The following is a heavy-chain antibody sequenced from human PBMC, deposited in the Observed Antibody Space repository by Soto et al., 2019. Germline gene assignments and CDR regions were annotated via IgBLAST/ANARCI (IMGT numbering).Heavy chain of an antibody. V-gene: IGHV1-2*04. D-gene: IGHD1-1*01. CDR3: ASHDPGARFDP. Sequence: QVQLVQSGAEVKKPGASVKVSCKASGYSFTDYHIHWVRQAPGQGLEWLGRINPKSGGTSTAQKFQGWVTMTTDTSISTASMELSSLRSDDTAVYYCASHDPGARFDPWGQGTLVIVSS. CDR1: GYSFTDYH. J-gene: IGHJ5*02. CDR2: INPKSGGT.